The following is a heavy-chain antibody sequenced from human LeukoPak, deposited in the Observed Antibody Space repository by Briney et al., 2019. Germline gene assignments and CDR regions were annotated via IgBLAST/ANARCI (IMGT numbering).Heavy chain of an antibody. CDR1: GFTFSTYA. Sequence: TGGSLRLSCAASGFTFSTYAMHWVRQAPGKGLVWVSHIKSDGSTTRYADSVKGRFTISRDNAKNTLYLQMNSLRAEDTAVYYCTRVFYHDSSDYWGQGTLVTVSS. CDR3: TRVFYHDSSDY. V-gene: IGHV3-74*01. D-gene: IGHD3-22*01. CDR2: IKSDGSTT. J-gene: IGHJ4*02.